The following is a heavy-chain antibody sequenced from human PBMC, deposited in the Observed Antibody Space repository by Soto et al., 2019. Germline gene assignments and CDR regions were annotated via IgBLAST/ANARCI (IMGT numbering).Heavy chain of an antibody. Sequence: GGSLRLSCAASGFTFSSYGMHWVRQAPGKGLEWVAVISYDGSNKYYADSVKGRFTISRDNSKNTLYLQMNSLRAEDTAVYYCAKDGRPLMVYAMSWFDPWGQGTLVTVSS. J-gene: IGHJ5*02. D-gene: IGHD2-8*02. V-gene: IGHV3-30*18. CDR3: AKDGRPLMVYAMSWFDP. CDR2: ISYDGSNK. CDR1: GFTFSSYG.